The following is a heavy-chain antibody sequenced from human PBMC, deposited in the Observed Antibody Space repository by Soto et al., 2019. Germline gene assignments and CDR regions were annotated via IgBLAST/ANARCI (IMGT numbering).Heavy chain of an antibody. J-gene: IGHJ4*02. CDR3: AKGLRIAVDFAY. CDR1: GFTFSSYG. D-gene: IGHD6-13*01. V-gene: IGHV3-30*18. Sequence: QVQLVESGGGVVQPGRSLRLSCAASGFTFSSYGMHWVRQAPGKGLEWVAVISYDGSNKYYADSVKGRFTISRDNSKNPLYQQMSSLRAEDTAVYYCAKGLRIAVDFAYWGQGTLVTVSS. CDR2: ISYDGSNK.